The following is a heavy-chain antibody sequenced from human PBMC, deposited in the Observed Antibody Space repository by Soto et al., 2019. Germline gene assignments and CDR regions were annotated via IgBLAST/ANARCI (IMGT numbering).Heavy chain of an antibody. CDR3: ARGESIAAAGISGYYYYYMDV. J-gene: IGHJ6*03. CDR1: GGSFSGYY. D-gene: IGHD6-13*01. Sequence: PSETLSLTCAVYGGSFSGYYWSWIRQPPGKGLEWIGEINHSGSTNYNPSLKSRVTISVDTSKNQFSLKLSSVTAADTAVYYCARGESIAAAGISGYYYYYMDVWGKGTTVTVSS. V-gene: IGHV4-34*01. CDR2: INHSGST.